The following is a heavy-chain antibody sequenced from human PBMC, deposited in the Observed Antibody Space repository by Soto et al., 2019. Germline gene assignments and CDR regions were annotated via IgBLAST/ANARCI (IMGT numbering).Heavy chain of an antibody. J-gene: IGHJ4*02. CDR3: ARRQVRGWNTGYYFDY. D-gene: IGHD3-10*01. CDR1: GGSISSYY. V-gene: IGHV4-59*08. CDR2: IYYSGST. Sequence: QVQLQESGPGLVKPSETLSLTCTVSGGSISSYYWSWIRQPPGKGLEWIGYIYYSGSTNYNPSLKSRVTISVDTSKNQFSLKLSSVTAADTAVYYCARRQVRGWNTGYYFDYWGQGTLVTVSS.